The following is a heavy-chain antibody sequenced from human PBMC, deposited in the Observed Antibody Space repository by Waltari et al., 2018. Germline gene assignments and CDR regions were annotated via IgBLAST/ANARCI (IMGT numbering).Heavy chain of an antibody. J-gene: IGHJ4*02. CDR3: AREEYYDSSGYLSPFDY. CDR1: GGSISSYY. V-gene: IGHV4-4*07. CDR2: IYTRGST. Sequence: QVQLQESGPGLVKPSETLSLTCTVSGGSISSYYWSWIRQPAGKGLEWIGRIYTRGSTNYNPSLKSRVTMSVDTSKNQFSLKLSSVTAADTAVYYCAREEYYDSSGYLSPFDYWGQGTLVTVSS. D-gene: IGHD3-22*01.